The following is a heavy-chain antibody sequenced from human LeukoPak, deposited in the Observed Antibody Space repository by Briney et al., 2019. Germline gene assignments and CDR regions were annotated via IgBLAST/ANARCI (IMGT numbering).Heavy chain of an antibody. CDR2: IYYSGST. CDR1: GGSISSGDYY. V-gene: IGHV4-30-4*01. CDR3: ARGTMVRGIIRDYYGMDV. J-gene: IGHJ6*02. D-gene: IGHD3-10*01. Sequence: SETLSLTCTVSGGSISSGDYYWSWIRQPPGKGLEWIGYIYYSGSTYYNPSLKSRVTISVDTSKNQFSLKLSSVTAADTAVYYCARGTMVRGIIRDYYGMDVWGQGTLVTVSS.